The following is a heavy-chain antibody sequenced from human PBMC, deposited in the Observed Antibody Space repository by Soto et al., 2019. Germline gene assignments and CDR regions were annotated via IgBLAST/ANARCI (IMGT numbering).Heavy chain of an antibody. D-gene: IGHD6-13*01. V-gene: IGHV1-2*04. CDR2: INPNSGGT. Sequence: GASVKVSCKASGYTFTGYYMHWVRQAPGQGLEWMGWINPNSGGTNYAQKFQGWVTMTRDTSISTAYMELSRLRSDDTAVYYCARAGYSSSWYLHYFDYWGQGTLVTVSS. J-gene: IGHJ4*02. CDR1: GYTFTGYY. CDR3: ARAGYSSSWYLHYFDY.